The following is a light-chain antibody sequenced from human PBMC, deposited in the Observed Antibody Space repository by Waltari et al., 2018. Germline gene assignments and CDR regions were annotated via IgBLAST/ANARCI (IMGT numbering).Light chain of an antibody. Sequence: EILLTQSPDILSLSPGEGATLSCRASERVSSSYLAWYQQKPGQAPRLLVFAASSRATGIPDRFSGSGSGTDFTLTISRLEPEDFAVYYCQHYGSSLTFSGGTKVDIK. V-gene: IGKV3-20*01. J-gene: IGKJ4*01. CDR3: QHYGSSLT. CDR1: ERVSSSY. CDR2: AAS.